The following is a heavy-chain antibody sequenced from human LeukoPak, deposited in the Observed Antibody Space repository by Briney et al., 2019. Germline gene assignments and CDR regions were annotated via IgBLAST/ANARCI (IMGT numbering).Heavy chain of an antibody. V-gene: IGHV3-15*01. J-gene: IGHJ4*02. CDR3: ATYGSGSCLRY. CDR2: IKSKTDGGTI. CDR1: GFTFNNAW. D-gene: IGHD6-19*01. Sequence: PGGSLRLSCAASGFTFNNAWMSWVSQAPGKGLEWVGRIKSKTDGGTIDYDAPVKDRFTISRDDSKNTLYLQINSLKTEDTAVYYCATYGSGSCLRYWGQGTLVTVSS.